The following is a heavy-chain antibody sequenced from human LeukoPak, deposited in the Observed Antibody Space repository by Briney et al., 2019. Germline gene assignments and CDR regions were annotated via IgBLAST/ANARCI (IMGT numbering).Heavy chain of an antibody. V-gene: IGHV7-4-1*02. J-gene: IGHJ4*02. D-gene: IGHD3-22*01. CDR3: LTKYYYDSSGARYYFDY. CDR2: INTNTGNP. Sequence: ASVKVSCKASGYTFTSYAMNWVRQSPGQGLEWMGWINTNTGNPTYAQGFTGRFVFSLDTSVSTAYLQISSLKAEDTAVYYCLTKYYYDSSGARYYFDYWGQGTLVTVSS. CDR1: GYTFTSYA.